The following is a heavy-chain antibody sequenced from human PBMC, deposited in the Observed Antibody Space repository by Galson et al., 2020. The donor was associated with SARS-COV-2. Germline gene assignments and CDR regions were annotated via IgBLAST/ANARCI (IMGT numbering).Heavy chain of an antibody. CDR3: ARGGWSLDY. D-gene: IGHD6-19*01. Sequence: SETLSLTCTVSGGSISNSYWSWIRQPPGEGLEWIAYVHSSGSATYNPSLNGRVYISVDTSKNQFSLKVTSVTAADTAVYYCARGGWSLDYWGQGILVTVS. V-gene: IGHV4-59*01. J-gene: IGHJ4*02. CDR2: VHSSGSA. CDR1: GGSISNSY.